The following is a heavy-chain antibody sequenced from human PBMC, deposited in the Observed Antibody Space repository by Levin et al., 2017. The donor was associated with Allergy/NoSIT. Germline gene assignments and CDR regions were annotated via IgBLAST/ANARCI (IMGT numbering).Heavy chain of an antibody. D-gene: IGHD3-22*01. CDR3: AATYYRDTSGYDY. J-gene: IGHJ4*02. V-gene: IGHV3-7*01. Sequence: GESLKISCVVSGFTFRSYYMSWVHQAPGKGLEWVAAINPDGSEKYYVDPMKGRFTISRDNARNSLDLQMNSLRAEDTAVYYCAATYYRDTSGYDYWGQGSQVTVSS. CDR2: INPDGSEK. CDR1: GFTFRSYY.